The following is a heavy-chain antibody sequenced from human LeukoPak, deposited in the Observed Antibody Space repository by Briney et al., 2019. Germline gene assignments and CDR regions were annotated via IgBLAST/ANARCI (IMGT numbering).Heavy chain of an antibody. J-gene: IGHJ6*02. CDR3: AKDTGGVGYYYYGMDV. V-gene: IGHV3-43*01. CDR2: ISWDGGST. Sequence: GGSLRLSCAASGFTFDDYTMHWVRQAPGKGLEWVSLISWDGGSTYYADSVKGRFTISRDNSKNSLYLQMNSLRTEDTALYYCAKDTGGVGYYYYGMDVWGQGTTVTVSS. CDR1: GFTFDDYT. D-gene: IGHD3-16*01.